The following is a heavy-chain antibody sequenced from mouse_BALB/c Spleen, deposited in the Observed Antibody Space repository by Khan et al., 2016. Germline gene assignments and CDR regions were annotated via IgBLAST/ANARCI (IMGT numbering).Heavy chain of an antibody. CDR1: GYAFTYYL. Sequence: QVQLQQSGTELVRSGTSVTVSCKASGYAFTYYLIDWLKQRPGQGLEWIGVINPGSGGTKYNEKFKDKATLTVDKSSNTAYMQLSSVRYDDSAVYFCERQRGGANYWYCGVREAGTAVTVSS. CDR2: INPGSGGT. CDR3: ERQRGGANYWYCGV. J-gene: IGHJ1*01. V-gene: IGHV1-54*01.